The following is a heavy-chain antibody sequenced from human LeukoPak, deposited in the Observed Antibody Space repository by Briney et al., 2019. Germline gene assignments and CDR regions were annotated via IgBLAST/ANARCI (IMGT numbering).Heavy chain of an antibody. D-gene: IGHD3-9*01. CDR3: ARECPIRSPLRYFDWPHEGIWFDP. CDR1: GGSISSSSYY. J-gene: IGHJ5*02. Sequence: PSETLSLTCTVSGGSISSSSYYWGWIRQPPGKGLEWIGSIYYSGSTYYNPSLKSRVTISVDTSKNQFSLKLSSVTAADTAVYYCARECPIRSPLRYFDWPHEGIWFDPWGQGTLVTASS. CDR2: IYYSGST. V-gene: IGHV4-39*07.